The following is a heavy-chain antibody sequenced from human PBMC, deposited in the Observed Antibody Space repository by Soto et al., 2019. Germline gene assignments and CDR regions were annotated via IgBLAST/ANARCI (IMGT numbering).Heavy chain of an antibody. CDR2: IYYSGST. V-gene: IGHV4-39*01. CDR1: GGSVSSGSYY. J-gene: IGHJ6*02. CDR3: ARLPSYDFWSGYYYYYYYGMDV. D-gene: IGHD3-3*01. Sequence: KPSETLSLTCTVSGGSVSSGSYYWTWIRQPPGKGLEWLGYIYYSGSTYYNPSLKSRVTISVDTSKNQFSLKLSSVTAADTAVYYCARLPSYDFWSGYYYYYYYGMDVWGQGTTVTVSS.